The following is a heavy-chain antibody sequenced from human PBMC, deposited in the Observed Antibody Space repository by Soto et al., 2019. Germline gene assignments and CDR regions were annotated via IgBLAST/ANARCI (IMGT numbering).Heavy chain of an antibody. CDR3: ARLPAWRWGFDY. CDR1: GGSMSNYY. D-gene: IGHD7-27*01. CDR2: IHYSGNT. V-gene: IGHV4-59*08. J-gene: IGHJ4*02. Sequence: QVQLQESGPGLVKPSETLSLTCTVSGGSMSNYYWSWIRQPPGKGLEWIGYIHYSGNTNYNPSLKSRVTISVDTSMTQFSLMLSSVTAADTAVYYCARLPAWRWGFDYWGQGTLVTVSS.